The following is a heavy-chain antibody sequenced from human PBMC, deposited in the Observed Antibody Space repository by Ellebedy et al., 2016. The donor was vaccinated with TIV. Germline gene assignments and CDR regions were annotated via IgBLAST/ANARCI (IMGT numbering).Heavy chain of an antibody. J-gene: IGHJ4*02. Sequence: ASVKVSCKASGYTFTGYFMHWVRQASGQGLEWMGWINPNSGGTNYAQKFQGRVTMTRDTSISTAYMELSRLRSDDTAVYYCARAGSSSWFYSFDYWGQGTLVTVSS. CDR1: GYTFTGYF. CDR3: ARAGSSSWFYSFDY. CDR2: INPNSGGT. D-gene: IGHD6-13*01. V-gene: IGHV1-2*02.